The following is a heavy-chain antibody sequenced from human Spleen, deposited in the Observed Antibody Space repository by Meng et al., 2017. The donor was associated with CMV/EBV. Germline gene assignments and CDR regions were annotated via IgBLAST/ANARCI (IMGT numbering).Heavy chain of an antibody. CDR3: ASPGSPQH. D-gene: IGHD2-15*01. J-gene: IGHJ1*01. V-gene: IGHV1-2*02. CDR1: EYTFTGYY. Sequence: NAACKASEYTFTGYYVHWVRQAPGQGFEWMGWINPDSGDANYAQKFQGRVTMTRDTSISTAYMELSRLRSDDTAVYYCASPGSPQHWGQGTLVTVSS. CDR2: INPDSGDA.